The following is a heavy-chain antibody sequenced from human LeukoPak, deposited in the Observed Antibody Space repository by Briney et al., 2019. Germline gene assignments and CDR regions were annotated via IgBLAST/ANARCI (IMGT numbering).Heavy chain of an antibody. CDR1: GFTFSIYA. V-gene: IGHV3-23*01. J-gene: IGHJ4*02. D-gene: IGHD6-13*01. CDR3: AKVREVGSSSWVVVYFDY. Sequence: GGSLRLSCAASGFTFSIYAMSYVREAPRGRFEWVSAIIGSGGITYYEDSVKGRFTISRDNSKNTLYLQMNSLRAEDTAVYYCAKVREVGSSSWVVVYFDYWGQGTLVTVSS. CDR2: IIGSGGIT.